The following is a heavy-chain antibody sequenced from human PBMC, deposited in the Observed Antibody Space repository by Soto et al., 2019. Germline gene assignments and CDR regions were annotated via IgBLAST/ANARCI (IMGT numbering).Heavy chain of an antibody. J-gene: IGHJ4*02. CDR2: INPNTGDT. CDR3: ARSKRIVVDKNFDY. V-gene: IGHV1-2*04. D-gene: IGHD3-22*01. CDR1: GYTFIGYY. Sequence: ASVKVSCKASGYTFIGYYIHWVRQAPGQGLEWMGWINPNTGDTNYTQKFQGWVTMTRDTSISRAYMELSRLRSDDTAVYYCARSKRIVVDKNFDYWGQGTLVTVSS.